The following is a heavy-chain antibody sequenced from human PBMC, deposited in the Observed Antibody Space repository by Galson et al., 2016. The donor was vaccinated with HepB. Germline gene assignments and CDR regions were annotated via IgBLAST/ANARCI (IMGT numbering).Heavy chain of an antibody. CDR1: GYTFTSYG. CDR3: ARAGGAYYDILTRSLRGWYFDL. CDR2: IGTHNNMT. D-gene: IGHD3-9*01. Sequence: SVKVSCKASGYTFTSYGIAWVRQAPGQGLEWMGWIGTHNNMTYYAQRVQDRVTMTTDTSTGTASMELRNLRSDDTAVYFCARAGGAYYDILTRSLRGWYFDLWGRGTLVTVSS. V-gene: IGHV1-18*01. J-gene: IGHJ2*01.